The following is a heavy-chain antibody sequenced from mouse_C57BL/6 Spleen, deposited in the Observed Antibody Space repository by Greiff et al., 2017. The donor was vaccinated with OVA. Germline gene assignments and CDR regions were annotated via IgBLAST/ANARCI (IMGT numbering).Heavy chain of an antibody. Sequence: QVQLKQPGAELVMPGASVKLSCKASGYTFTSYWMHWVKQRPGQGLEWIGEIDPSDSYTNYNQKFKGKSTLTVDKSSSTAYMQLSSLTSEDSAVYYCARYYSNSYFDYWGQGTTLTVSS. CDR3: ARYYSNSYFDY. CDR2: IDPSDSYT. V-gene: IGHV1-69*01. D-gene: IGHD2-5*01. CDR1: GYTFTSYW. J-gene: IGHJ2*01.